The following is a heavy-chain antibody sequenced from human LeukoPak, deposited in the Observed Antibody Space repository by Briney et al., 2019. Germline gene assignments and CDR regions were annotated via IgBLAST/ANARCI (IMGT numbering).Heavy chain of an antibody. CDR3: ARASYDFWSGYYPAIDY. J-gene: IGHJ4*02. CDR2: IYYSGST. CDR1: GGSISSYY. Sequence: SETLPLTCTVSGGSISSYYWSWIRQPPGKGLEWIGYIYYSGSTNYNPSLKSRVTISVDTSKNQFSLKLSSVTAADTAVYYCARASYDFWSGYYPAIDYWGQGTLVTVSS. V-gene: IGHV4-59*01. D-gene: IGHD3-3*01.